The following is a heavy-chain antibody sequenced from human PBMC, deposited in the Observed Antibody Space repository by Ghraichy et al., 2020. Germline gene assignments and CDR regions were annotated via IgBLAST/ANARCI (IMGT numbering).Heavy chain of an antibody. D-gene: IGHD6-19*01. CDR3: VREAVRGPGADFDH. J-gene: IGHJ4*02. CDR2: ISDDERVK. CDR1: GFTFSRYV. V-gene: IGHV3-30*10. Sequence: GGSLRLSCVVSGFTFSRYVMHWVRQAPGKGPDWVAVISDDERVKYYTDSVKGRFTISRDNSNGKLYLQMNSLSSEDTAVYYCVREAVRGPGADFDHWGQGTLVTVSS.